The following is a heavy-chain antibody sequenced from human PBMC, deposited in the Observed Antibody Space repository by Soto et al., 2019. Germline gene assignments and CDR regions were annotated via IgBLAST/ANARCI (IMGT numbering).Heavy chain of an antibody. Sequence: ASVKVSCKASGYIFTTYALHWVRQAPGQRPEWMGWINGGNGNAEYSQKFRGRVTMTRDTSASTAYMELRRLRSEDTAVYYCARPERTAEYFDYWGQGTLVTVSS. CDR2: INGGNGNA. CDR1: GYIFTTYA. D-gene: IGHD6-6*01. V-gene: IGHV1-3*01. CDR3: ARPERTAEYFDY. J-gene: IGHJ4*02.